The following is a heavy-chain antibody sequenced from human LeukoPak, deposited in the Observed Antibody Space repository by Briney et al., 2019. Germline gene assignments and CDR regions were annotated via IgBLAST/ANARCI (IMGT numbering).Heavy chain of an antibody. CDR2: INHSGST. CDR1: GGSFSGYY. V-gene: IGHV4-34*01. CDR3: ASAGAPYWFDY. Sequence: PSETLSLTCAVYGGSFSGYYWSWIRQPPGKGLEWIGEINHSGSTNYNPSLKSRVTISVDTSKNQFSLKLSSVTAADTAVYYCASAGAPYWFDYWGQGTLVTVSS. J-gene: IGHJ4*02. D-gene: IGHD2-8*02.